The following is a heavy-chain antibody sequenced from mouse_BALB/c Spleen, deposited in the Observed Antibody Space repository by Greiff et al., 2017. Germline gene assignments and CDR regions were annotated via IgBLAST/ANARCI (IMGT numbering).Heavy chain of an antibody. J-gene: IGHJ4*01. V-gene: IGHV5-17*02. CDR3: ARRVWGNYVDYYAMDY. Sequence: EVMLVESGGGLVKPGGSLKLSCAASGFTFSSYTMSWVRQTPEKRLEWVAYISSGSSTIYYADTVKGRFTISRDNPKNTLFLQMTSLRSEDTAMYYCARRVWGNYVDYYAMDYWGQGTSVTVSS. CDR1: GFTFSSYT. D-gene: IGHD2-1*01. CDR2: ISSGSSTI.